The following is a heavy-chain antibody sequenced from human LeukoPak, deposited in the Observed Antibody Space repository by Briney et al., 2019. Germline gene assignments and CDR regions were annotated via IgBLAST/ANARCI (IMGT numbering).Heavy chain of an antibody. D-gene: IGHD6-19*01. V-gene: IGHV3-7*01. CDR2: IKQDGSEK. J-gene: IGHJ4*02. Sequence: PGGSLRLSCAASGFTFSSHWMSWVRQAPGKGLEWVANIKQDGSEKYYEDSVKGRFTISRDNAKNSLYLQMNSLRAEDTAIYYCASGSGWYFDCWGQGTLVTVSS. CDR3: ASGSGWYFDC. CDR1: GFTFSSHW.